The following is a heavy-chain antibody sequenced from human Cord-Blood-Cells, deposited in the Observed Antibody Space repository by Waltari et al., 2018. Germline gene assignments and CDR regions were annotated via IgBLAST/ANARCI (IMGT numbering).Heavy chain of an antibody. D-gene: IGHD2-21*01. CDR1: GGSISSSSYY. J-gene: IGHJ2*01. CDR2: IYYSGST. Sequence: QLQLQESGPGLVKPSETLSLTCTVSGGSISSSSYYWGWIRQPPGKGLEWIGSIYYSGSTYYNPSLKSRVTISVDTSKNQFSLKLSSVTAADKAVYYCARSLYCGGDCYWYFDLWGRGTLVTVSS. CDR3: ARSLYCGGDCYWYFDL. V-gene: IGHV4-39*01.